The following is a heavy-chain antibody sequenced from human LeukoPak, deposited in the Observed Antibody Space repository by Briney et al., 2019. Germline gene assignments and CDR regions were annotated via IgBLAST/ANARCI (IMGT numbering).Heavy chain of an antibody. CDR1: GFTISTFW. V-gene: IGHV3-74*01. J-gene: IGHJ4*02. CDR2: INSDGSGT. Sequence: GGSLRLSCAASGFTISTFWMHWVRQAPGKGLVWVSRINSDGSGTSYAEFVKGRFTTSRDNAKNTLYLQMNSLRAEDTAVYYCARGTGSYILDFWGQGTLVTVSS. CDR3: ARGTGSYILDF. D-gene: IGHD6-6*01.